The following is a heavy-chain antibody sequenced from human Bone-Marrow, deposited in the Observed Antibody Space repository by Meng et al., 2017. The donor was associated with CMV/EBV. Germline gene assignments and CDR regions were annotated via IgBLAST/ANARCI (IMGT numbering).Heavy chain of an antibody. J-gene: IGHJ5*02. CDR3: ARQFDTRTWDNWFDP. V-gene: IGHV5-51*01. CDR1: GYRFTSYW. D-gene: IGHD2-2*01. Sequence: SGYRFTSYWIAWVRQMPGKGLEWMGIIYPGDSDTTYSPSFQGQVAISADKSNTTAYLQWSSLKASDTAIYYCARQFDTRTWDNWFDPWGQGTLVTVSS. CDR2: IYPGDSDT.